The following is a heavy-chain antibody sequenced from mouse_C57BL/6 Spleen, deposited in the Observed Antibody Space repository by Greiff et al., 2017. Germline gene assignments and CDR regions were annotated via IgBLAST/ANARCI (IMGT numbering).Heavy chain of an antibody. CDR2: ISGGGGNT. V-gene: IGHV5-9*01. D-gene: IGHD2-5*01. CDR3: ARGAYYSNPWFAY. CDR1: GFTFSSYT. Sequence: EVNVVESGGGLVKPGGSLKLSCAASGFTFSSYTMSWVRQTPEKRLEWVATISGGGGNTYYPDSVKGRFTISRDNAKNTLYLQMSSLRSEDTALYYCARGAYYSNPWFAYWGQGTLVTVSA. J-gene: IGHJ3*01.